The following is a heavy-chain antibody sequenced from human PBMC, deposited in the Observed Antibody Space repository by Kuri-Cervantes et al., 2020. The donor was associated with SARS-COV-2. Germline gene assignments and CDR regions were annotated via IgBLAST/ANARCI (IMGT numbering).Heavy chain of an antibody. CDR2: IWYGGSNK. J-gene: IGHJ4*02. CDR3: ARDSPLVGATWNYFDY. D-gene: IGHD1-26*01. Sequence: GESLKITCAASGFTFSSYGMHWVRQAPGKGLEWVAVIWYGGSNKYYADSVKGRFTISRDNAKNSLYLQMNSLRAEDTAVYYCARDSPLVGATWNYFDYWGQGTLVTVSS. V-gene: IGHV3-33*08. CDR1: GFTFSSYG.